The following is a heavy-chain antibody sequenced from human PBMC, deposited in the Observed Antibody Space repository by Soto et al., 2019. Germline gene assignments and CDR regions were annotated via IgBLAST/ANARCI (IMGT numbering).Heavy chain of an antibody. J-gene: IGHJ3*02. CDR3: ARHPYCSGGSCYSGAFDI. Sequence: SETLSLTCTVSGGSISSYYWSWIRQPPGKGLEWIGYIYYSGSTNYNPSLKSRVTISVDTSKNQFSLKLSSVTAADTAVYYCARHPYCSGGSCYSGAFDIWGQGTMVTVSS. V-gene: IGHV4-59*08. CDR1: GGSISSYY. D-gene: IGHD2-15*01. CDR2: IYYSGST.